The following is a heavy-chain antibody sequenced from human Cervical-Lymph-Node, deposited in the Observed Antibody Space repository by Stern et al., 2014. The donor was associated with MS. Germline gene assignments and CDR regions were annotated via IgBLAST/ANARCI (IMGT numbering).Heavy chain of an antibody. CDR1: GGSISSSSYY. J-gene: IGHJ4*02. D-gene: IGHD1-1*01. CDR2: VYYSGST. Sequence: QVQLQESGPGLVKPSETLSLTCNVSGGSISSSSYYWGWIRQPPGRGLEWIGSVYYSGSTYYNPSLESRVTISVDSPKNQFSLKLTSVIAADTAVYYCAGPLDLSRSWHSFDLWGQGTLVTVSS. CDR3: AGPLDLSRSWHSFDL. V-gene: IGHV4-39*01.